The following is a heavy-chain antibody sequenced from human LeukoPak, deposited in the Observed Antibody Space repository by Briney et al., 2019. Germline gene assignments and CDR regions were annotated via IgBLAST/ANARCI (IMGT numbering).Heavy chain of an antibody. CDR1: GGSISSGGYY. CDR3: ARSLTIGGSSSYFRYYYMDV. CDR2: IYYSGST. Sequence: SETLSLTCTVSGGSISSGGYYWSWIRQHPGKGLEWIGYIYYSGSTYYNPSLKSRVTISVDTSKNRFSLRLSSVTAADTAVYYCARSLTIGGSSSYFRYYYMDVWGKGTTVTVSS. D-gene: IGHD6-6*01. V-gene: IGHV4-31*03. J-gene: IGHJ6*03.